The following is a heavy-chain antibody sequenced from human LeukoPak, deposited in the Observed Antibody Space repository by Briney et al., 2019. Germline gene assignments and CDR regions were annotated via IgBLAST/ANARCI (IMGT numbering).Heavy chain of an antibody. CDR3: ARHITNSGSAFDL. J-gene: IGHJ2*01. V-gene: IGHV4-59*08. D-gene: IGHD3-10*01. CDR2: IYYTGIN. Sequence: PSETLSLTCTVSDGSISGYYWGWIRQAPGRGLEWIAYIYYTGINNYNPSLKSRAAISVDTSTNQFSLKLTSVTAADTAMYYCARHITNSGSAFDLWGRGTLVTVSS. CDR1: DGSISGYY.